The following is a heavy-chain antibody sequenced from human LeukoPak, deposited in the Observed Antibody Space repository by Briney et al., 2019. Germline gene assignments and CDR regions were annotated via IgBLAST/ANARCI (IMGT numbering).Heavy chain of an antibody. J-gene: IGHJ4*02. CDR1: GFTFSSYA. CDR2: ISGSGGST. V-gene: IGHV3-23*01. D-gene: IGHD3-10*01. Sequence: QPGGSLRLSWAASGFTFSSYAMSWVRQAPGKGLEWVSAISGSGGSTYYADSVKGRFTISRDNSKSTLYLQMNSLRAEDTAVYYCAKEDSNYYGSGSYYNDDYWGQGTLVTVSS. CDR3: AKEDSNYYGSGSYYNDDY.